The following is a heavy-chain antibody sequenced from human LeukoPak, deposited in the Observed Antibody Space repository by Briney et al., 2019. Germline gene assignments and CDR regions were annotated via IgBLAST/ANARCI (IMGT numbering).Heavy chain of an antibody. CDR1: GFSFSSYS. CDR3: ARRFGELLSIFDY. CDR2: IYSGGST. D-gene: IGHD3-10*01. J-gene: IGHJ4*02. Sequence: GGSLRLSCAASGFSFSSYSMNWVRQAPGKGLEWVSVIYSGGSTYYADSVKGRFTISRDNSKNTLYLQMNSLRAEDTAVYYCARRFGELLSIFDYWGQGTLVTVSS. V-gene: IGHV3-66*01.